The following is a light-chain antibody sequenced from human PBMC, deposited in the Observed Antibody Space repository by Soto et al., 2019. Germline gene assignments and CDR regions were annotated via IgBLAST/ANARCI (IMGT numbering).Light chain of an antibody. Sequence: DILLTQSPGTLSLSPGERATLSCRAIQSVSSNYLAWYQRKPGQAPRLLIYGASSRAIDIPNSFSGSGSGTDFTLTITRLEPEGLAVYYCQQYGRSPPTVGRGNKVEI. CDR1: QSVSSNY. CDR3: QQYGRSPPT. J-gene: IGKJ1*01. V-gene: IGKV3-20*01. CDR2: GAS.